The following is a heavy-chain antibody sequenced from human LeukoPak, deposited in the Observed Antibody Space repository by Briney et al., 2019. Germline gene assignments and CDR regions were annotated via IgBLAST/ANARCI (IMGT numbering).Heavy chain of an antibody. V-gene: IGHV3-73*01. J-gene: IGHJ4*02. CDR1: GFTFSGSA. CDR3: TRDSSSSV. D-gene: IGHD6-6*01. Sequence: GGSLRLSCAAPGFTFSGSAMHWVRQASGKGLEWVGRIRSKANSYATAYAASVKGRFTISRDDSKNTAYLQMNSLKTEDTAVYYCTRDSSSSVWGQGTLVTVSS. CDR2: IRSKANSYAT.